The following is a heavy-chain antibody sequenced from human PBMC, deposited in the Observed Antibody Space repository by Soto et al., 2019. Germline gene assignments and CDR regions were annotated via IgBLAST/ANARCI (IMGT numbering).Heavy chain of an antibody. J-gene: IGHJ4*02. V-gene: IGHV3-23*05. CDR2: IELSGTTT. D-gene: IGHD2-15*01. CDR3: PKARVPDGLYSFDY. Sequence: EVKLLESGGDLVQPGGSLRLSCAASGFSFSDYSMNWFRQAPGQGLEWVAFIELSGTTTDYRESVKGRFTLSKARSKRTVYLQMNSLRVEDAYVYYCPKARVPDGLYSFDYWGQGALVTVSS. CDR1: GFSFSDYS.